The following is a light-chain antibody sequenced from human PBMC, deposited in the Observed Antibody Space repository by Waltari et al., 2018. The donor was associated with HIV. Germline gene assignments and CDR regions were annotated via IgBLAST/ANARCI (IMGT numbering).Light chain of an antibody. V-gene: IGKV3-15*01. CDR3: QQYNTWPVA. J-gene: IGKJ4*01. CDR2: GAS. CDR1: QSVSTN. Sequence: EIVLTQSPGTLSLSLGERATLSCRPSQSVSTNLAWYQQKPGQAPRLLIYGASTRATGIPVRFSGSGSGTNFILTISSLQSEDSAVYYCQQYNTWPVAFGGGTKVEIK.